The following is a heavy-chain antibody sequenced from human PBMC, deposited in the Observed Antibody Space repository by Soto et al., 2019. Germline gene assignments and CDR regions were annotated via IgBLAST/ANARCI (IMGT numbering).Heavy chain of an antibody. CDR2: INADYGNT. Sequence: QAQLVQSGAEVRKPGGSVKVSCKASGYTFYSHSISWVRQAPGQGLEWMGRINADYGNTQYAQKFRGRVTMTTDTSTTTVYMELTNLRSDDTAVYYCARCIQGDYYYGMDVWGQGTTVTVSS. J-gene: IGHJ6*02. V-gene: IGHV1-18*01. CDR1: GYTFYSHS. CDR3: ARCIQGDYYYGMDV. D-gene: IGHD5-18*01.